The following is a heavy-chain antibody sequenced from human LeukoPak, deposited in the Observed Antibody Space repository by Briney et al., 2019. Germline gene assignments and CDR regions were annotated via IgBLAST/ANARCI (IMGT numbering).Heavy chain of an antibody. CDR3: ARASSWLLVY. D-gene: IGHD3-22*01. Sequence: GGSLRLSCAASGFTFSSYWMHWVRQAPGNGLVWVSRINSDGGSTSYADSVKGRFTISRDNAKNTLYLQMNSLRAEDTAVYYCARASSWLLVYWGQGTLVTVPS. CDR2: INSDGGST. J-gene: IGHJ4*02. CDR1: GFTFSSYW. V-gene: IGHV3-74*01.